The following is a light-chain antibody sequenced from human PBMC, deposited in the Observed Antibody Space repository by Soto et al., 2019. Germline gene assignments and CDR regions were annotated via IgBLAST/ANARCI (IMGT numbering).Light chain of an antibody. J-gene: IGKJ1*01. CDR1: QSNTNY. Sequence: DIQMTQSPSSLSASVGDRVTITCRASQSNTNYLNWYQQKPGKAPKLLIYAASSLQSGVPSRFSGSESGTDFTLSISSLQLEDFATYYCQQSYSTPWTFGQGTKVEIK. V-gene: IGKV1-39*01. CDR2: AAS. CDR3: QQSYSTPWT.